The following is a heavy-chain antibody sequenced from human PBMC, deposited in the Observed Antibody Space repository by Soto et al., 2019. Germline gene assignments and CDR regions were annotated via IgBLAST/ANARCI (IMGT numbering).Heavy chain of an antibody. CDR1: GGSISGSNW. Sequence: SETLSLTCAVSGGSISGSNWWSWVRQPPGKGLEWIGEIYHSGSTNYNPSLKSRVTISVDKSKNQFSLKLSSVTAADTAVYYCARDRRVYYGSGSASPLYYYYGMDVWGQGTTVTVSS. CDR2: IYHSGST. J-gene: IGHJ6*02. V-gene: IGHV4-4*02. D-gene: IGHD3-10*01. CDR3: ARDRRVYYGSGSASPLYYYYGMDV.